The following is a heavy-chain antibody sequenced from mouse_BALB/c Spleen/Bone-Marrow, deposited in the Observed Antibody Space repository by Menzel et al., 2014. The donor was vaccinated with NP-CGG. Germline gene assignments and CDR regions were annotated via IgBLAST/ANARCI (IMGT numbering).Heavy chain of an antibody. V-gene: IGHV1S137*01. CDR3: ARSPYDSRYYFDY. D-gene: IGHD1-1*01. CDR1: GYTFTDYA. Sequence: QDRLKTSVPARHSSGASVQISCKGSGYTFTDYAMHWVKQSHAKSLEWIGVISTYNGNTNYNQKFKGKATMTADKSSSAAYIELPRCTSEDDAIYFYARSPYDSRYYFDY. J-gene: IGHJ2*01. CDR2: ISTYNGNT.